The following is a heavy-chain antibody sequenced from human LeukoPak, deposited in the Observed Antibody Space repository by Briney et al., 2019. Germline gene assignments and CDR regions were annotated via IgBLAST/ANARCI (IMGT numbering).Heavy chain of an antibody. CDR1: GFTVSSNY. J-gene: IGHJ4*02. D-gene: IGHD2-2*01. V-gene: IGHV3-48*03. CDR2: ISSSGSTI. CDR3: ARQVVPAAMFSGWQRRDGYYFDY. Sequence: RAGGSLSLSCAASGFTVSSNYMTWVRQAPGKGLEWVSYISSSGSTIYYADSVKGRFTISRDNAKNSLYLQMNSLRAEDTAVYYCARQVVPAAMFSGWQRRDGYYFDYWGQGTLVTVSS.